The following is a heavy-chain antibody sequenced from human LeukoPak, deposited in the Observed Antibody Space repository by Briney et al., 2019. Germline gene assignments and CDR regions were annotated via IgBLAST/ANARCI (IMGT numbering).Heavy chain of an antibody. D-gene: IGHD3-10*01. CDR1: AYTFNTYL. Sequence: ASVKVSCKTSAYTFNTYLMHWVRQAPGQGLEWMGMIDPSGGSTAYAQKFQGRVTMTRDTSTSTLYMELSSLGSEDTAVYYCARDLGLRGVTNWFDPWGQGTLVTVSS. J-gene: IGHJ5*02. CDR3: ARDLGLRGVTNWFDP. CDR2: IDPSGGST. V-gene: IGHV1-46*02.